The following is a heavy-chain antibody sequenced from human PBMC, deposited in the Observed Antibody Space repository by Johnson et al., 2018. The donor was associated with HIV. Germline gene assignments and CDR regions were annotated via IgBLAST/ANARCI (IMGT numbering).Heavy chain of an antibody. Sequence: VQLVESGGGLVQPGGSLRLSCAASGFIFSNYWMSWVRQAPGKGLEWVANIKQDGNDKYYVDSVKGRFTISRDNSKNTLYLQMNSLRAEDTAVYYCARDRVWFGELYAFDIWGQGTMVTVSS. V-gene: IGHV3-7*01. CDR1: GFIFSNYW. CDR2: IKQDGNDK. J-gene: IGHJ3*02. D-gene: IGHD3-10*01. CDR3: ARDRVWFGELYAFDI.